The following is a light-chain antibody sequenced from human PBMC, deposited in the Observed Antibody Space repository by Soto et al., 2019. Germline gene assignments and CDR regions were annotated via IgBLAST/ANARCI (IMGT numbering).Light chain of an antibody. CDR2: GAS. V-gene: IGKV3-15*01. Sequence: EIVMTQSPATLSVSPGESATLSCRASQSVSSNLAWYQQKPGQAPRLLIYGASTRATGIAARFSGSGSGTEFTLTISSLQSEDFAVYYCQQYSDWFPFGQGTKLAIK. CDR3: QQYSDWFP. CDR1: QSVSSN. J-gene: IGKJ2*01.